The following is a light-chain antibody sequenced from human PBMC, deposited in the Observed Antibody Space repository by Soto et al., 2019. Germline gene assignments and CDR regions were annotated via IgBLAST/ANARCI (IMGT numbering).Light chain of an antibody. J-gene: IGKJ4*01. CDR1: QGISNY. CDR3: QKYDSAH. Sequence: DIQMTQSPSSLSASVGDRVTITCRASQGISNYLAWYQQKPGKVPKLLVYGASTLQSGVPSRFSGSGSGTDFTLTISSLQAEDVATYYCQKYDSAHFGGGTRVEVK. CDR2: GAS. V-gene: IGKV1-27*01.